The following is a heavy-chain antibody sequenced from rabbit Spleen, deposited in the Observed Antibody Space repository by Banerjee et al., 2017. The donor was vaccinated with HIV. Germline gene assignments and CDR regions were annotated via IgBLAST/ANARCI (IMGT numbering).Heavy chain of an antibody. D-gene: IGHD3-1*01. CDR1: GFSFSGNSY. CDR2: IYAGSSGVT. CDR3: ARRISADGYPMDL. Sequence: QSLEESGGGLVKPGASLTLTCKASGFSFSGNSYMCWVRQAPGKGLEWIACIYAGSSGVTYYANWAKGRFTISKTSSTTVTLQMTSLTAADTATYFCARRISADGYPMDLWGPGTLVTVS. J-gene: IGHJ6*01. V-gene: IGHV1S40*01.